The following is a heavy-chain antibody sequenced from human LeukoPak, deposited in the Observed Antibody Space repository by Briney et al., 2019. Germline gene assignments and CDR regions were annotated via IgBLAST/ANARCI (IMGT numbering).Heavy chain of an antibody. CDR3: ARLLRYFDWLPEYYFDY. V-gene: IGHV4-39*01. D-gene: IGHD3-9*01. Sequence: SETLSLTCTVSGGSISSSSYYWGWIRQPPGKGLEWIGSIYYSGSTYYNPSLKSRVTISVDTSKNQFSLKLSSVTAADTAVYYCARLLRYFDWLPEYYFDYWGQGTLVTVSS. CDR2: IYYSGST. J-gene: IGHJ4*02. CDR1: GGSISSSSYY.